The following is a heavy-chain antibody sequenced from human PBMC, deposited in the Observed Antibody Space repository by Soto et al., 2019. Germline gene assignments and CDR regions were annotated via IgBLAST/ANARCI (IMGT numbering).Heavy chain of an antibody. V-gene: IGHV4-61*01. Sequence: SETLSLTCTVSGGSVSSGSYYWSWIRQPPGKGLEWIGYIYYSGSTNYNPSLKSRVTISVDTSKNQFSLKLSSVTAADTAVYYCAFLPYYDILTGYYTHLIDYGMDVWGQGTTVTVSS. CDR1: GGSVSSGSYY. CDR2: IYYSGST. CDR3: AFLPYYDILTGYYTHLIDYGMDV. D-gene: IGHD3-9*01. J-gene: IGHJ6*02.